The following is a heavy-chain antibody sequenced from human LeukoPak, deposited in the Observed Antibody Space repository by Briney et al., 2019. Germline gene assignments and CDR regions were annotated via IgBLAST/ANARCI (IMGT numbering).Heavy chain of an antibody. Sequence: SETLSLTCAVSGYSISSGYYWGWIRQPPGKGLEWIGSIYHSGSTYYNPSLKSRVTISVDTSKNQISLKLSSVTAADTAVYYCARRSSIAARPFDYWGQGTLVTVSS. J-gene: IGHJ4*02. CDR2: IYHSGST. CDR1: GYSISSGYY. V-gene: IGHV4-38-2*01. D-gene: IGHD6-6*01. CDR3: ARRSSIAARPFDY.